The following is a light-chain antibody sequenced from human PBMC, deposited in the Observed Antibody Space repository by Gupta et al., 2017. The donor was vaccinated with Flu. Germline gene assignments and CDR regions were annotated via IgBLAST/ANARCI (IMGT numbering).Light chain of an antibody. V-gene: IGKV1-16*02. Sequence: AWFQQKPGKAPKSLIYAASTLPSGVPSKFSAIGSGTDFTLTISSLQPEDFATYYCQQYHYYPWTFGQGTKVEIK. CDR2: AAS. CDR3: QQYHYYPWT. J-gene: IGKJ1*01.